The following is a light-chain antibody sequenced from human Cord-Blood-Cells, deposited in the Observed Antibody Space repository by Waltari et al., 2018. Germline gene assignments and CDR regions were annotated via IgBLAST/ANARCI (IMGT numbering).Light chain of an antibody. J-gene: IGLJ2*01. CDR2: DVS. V-gene: IGLV2-11*01. Sequence: QSALTQPRSVSGSPGQSVIISCTGTSSDVGGYNYVSWYQQHPGKAPKLMIYDVSKRPSGVPDRFSGSKSGNTASLTISGLQAEDEADYYCCSYAGSVVFGGGTKLTVL. CDR1: SSDVGGYNY. CDR3: CSYAGSVV.